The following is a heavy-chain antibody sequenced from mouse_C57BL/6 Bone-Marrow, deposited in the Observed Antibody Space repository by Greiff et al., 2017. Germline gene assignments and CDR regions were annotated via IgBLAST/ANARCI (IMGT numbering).Heavy chain of an antibody. CDR1: GYTFTSYW. CDR3: ARGITTVVPFAY. J-gene: IGHJ3*01. D-gene: IGHD1-1*01. V-gene: IGHV1-61*01. CDR2: IYPSDSET. Sequence: VQLQQPGAELVRPGSSVKLSCKASGYTFTSYWMDWVKQRPGQGLEWIGDIYPSDSETHYNQKFKDKATLTVDKSSSTAYMQRSSLPSEDSAVYYCARGITTVVPFAYWGQGTLVTVSA.